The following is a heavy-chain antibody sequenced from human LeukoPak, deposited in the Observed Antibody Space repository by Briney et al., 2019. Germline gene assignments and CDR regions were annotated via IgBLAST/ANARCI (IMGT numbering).Heavy chain of an antibody. V-gene: IGHV4-34*01. CDR1: GGSFSGYY. J-gene: IGHJ4*02. D-gene: IGHD2-15*01. CDR3: ARGGGGSLGNFDY. Sequence: PPETLSLTCAVYGGSFSGYYWSWVRQPPGEGLEWVGEINHSGSTNYNPSLQSRVTISVDTSNNQCSLKLSSVTAADTAVYYCARGGGGSLGNFDYWGQGTLVTVSS. CDR2: INHSGST.